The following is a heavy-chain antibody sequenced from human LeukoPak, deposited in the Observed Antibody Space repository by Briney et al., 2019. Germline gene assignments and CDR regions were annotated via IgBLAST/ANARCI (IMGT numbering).Heavy chain of an antibody. CDR3: ARSPRFSMVRGALEMDV. D-gene: IGHD3-10*01. Sequence: PSETLSLTCTVSGGSFSSYYWSWIRQPPGKGLEWIGYIYYSGSTNYNPSLTSRVTISVDTSKNQFSLKLSSVTAADTAVYYCARSPRFSMVRGALEMDVWGKGTTVTISS. V-gene: IGHV4-59*01. J-gene: IGHJ6*04. CDR1: GGSFSSYY. CDR2: IYYSGST.